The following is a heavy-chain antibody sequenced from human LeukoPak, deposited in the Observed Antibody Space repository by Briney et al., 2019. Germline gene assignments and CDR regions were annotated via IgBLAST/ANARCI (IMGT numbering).Heavy chain of an antibody. J-gene: IGHJ5*02. CDR3: ARAIWAWFDP. D-gene: IGHD3-16*01. Sequence: SQTLSLTCTVSGGSISSGDYYWSWIRQPPGKGLGWIGYIYYSGSPYYNPSLKSRVTISVDTSKNQFSLKLSSVTAADTAVYYCARAIWAWFDPWGQGTLVTVSS. CDR2: IYYSGSP. CDR1: GGSISSGDYY. V-gene: IGHV4-30-4*01.